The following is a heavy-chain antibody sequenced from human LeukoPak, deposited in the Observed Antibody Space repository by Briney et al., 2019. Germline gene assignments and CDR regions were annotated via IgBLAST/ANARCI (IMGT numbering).Heavy chain of an antibody. V-gene: IGHV4-30-4*01. D-gene: IGHD3-9*01. CDR2: IYYSGST. CDR3: ASDILTGDSWSPLGY. Sequence: SETLSLTCTVSGGSISSGDYYWSWIRQPPGKGLEWIGYIYYSGSTYYNPSLKSRVTISVDTSKNQFSLKLSSVTAADTAVYHCASDILTGDSWSPLGYWGQGTLVTVSS. CDR1: GGSISSGDYY. J-gene: IGHJ4*02.